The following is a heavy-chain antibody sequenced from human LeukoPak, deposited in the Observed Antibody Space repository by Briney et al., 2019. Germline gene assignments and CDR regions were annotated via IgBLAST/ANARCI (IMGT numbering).Heavy chain of an antibody. V-gene: IGHV1-2*02. J-gene: IGHJ4*02. Sequence: ASVKVSCKASGYTFTGYYMHWVRQAPGQGLEWIGWINPNSGGTNYAQKFQGRVTMTRDTSISTAYMELSRLRSDDTAVYYCARDKRYYDFWSGYLADYWGQGTLVTVSS. D-gene: IGHD3-3*01. CDR2: INPNSGGT. CDR3: ARDKRYYDFWSGYLADY. CDR1: GYTFTGYY.